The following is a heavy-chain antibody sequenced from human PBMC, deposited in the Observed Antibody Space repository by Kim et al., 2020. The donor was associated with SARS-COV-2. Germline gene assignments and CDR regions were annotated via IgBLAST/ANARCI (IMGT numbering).Heavy chain of an antibody. CDR3: AARRFCSSAGCPKYFDY. CDR2: IVVGSGKT. CDR1: GFSFINSA. D-gene: IGHD2-2*01. Sequence: SVKVSCKASGFSFINSAVQWVRQSRGQRLEWIGWIVVGSGKTHFAQNFQERFTITWDTPTSTSYMELSSLRSDDTAVYYCAARRFCSSAGCPKYFDYWGQGALVTVSS. J-gene: IGHJ4*02. V-gene: IGHV1-58*01.